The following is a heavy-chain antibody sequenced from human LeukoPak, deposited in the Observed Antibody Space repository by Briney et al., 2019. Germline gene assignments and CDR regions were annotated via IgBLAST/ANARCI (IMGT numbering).Heavy chain of an antibody. Sequence: TGGSLRLSCTASGFTFSSYEMNWVRQAPGKGLEWVSHISSSGTIIYYADSVKGRFTISRDTSKNTLYLQMNSLRAEDTAVYYCAKHGSFGNWYFDLWGRGTLVTVSS. CDR2: ISSSGTII. J-gene: IGHJ2*01. CDR1: GFTFSSYE. V-gene: IGHV3-48*03. D-gene: IGHD3-3*02. CDR3: AKHGSFGNWYFDL.